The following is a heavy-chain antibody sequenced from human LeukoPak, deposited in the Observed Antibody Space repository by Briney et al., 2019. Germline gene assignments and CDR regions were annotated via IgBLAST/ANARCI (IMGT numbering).Heavy chain of an antibody. CDR1: GFTFSSYW. Sequence: GGSLRLSCVASGFTFSSYWMHWVRQAPRKGLVWVSRINGDGRNINYADSVRGRFTISRDNAKNSLYLQMNSLRAEDTALYHCARGGVVVPAAPRDYYYYMDVWGKGTTVTVSS. V-gene: IGHV3-74*01. J-gene: IGHJ6*03. CDR3: ARGGVVVPAAPRDYYYYMDV. CDR2: INGDGRNI. D-gene: IGHD2-2*01.